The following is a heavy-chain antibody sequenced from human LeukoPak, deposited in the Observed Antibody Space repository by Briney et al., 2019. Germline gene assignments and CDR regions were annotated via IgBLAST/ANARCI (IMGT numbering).Heavy chain of an antibody. CDR3: ARARYGSGSYPLGY. V-gene: IGHV1-69*05. J-gene: IGHJ4*02. CDR2: IIPIFGTA. CDR1: GGTFISYA. D-gene: IGHD3-10*01. Sequence: ASVKVSCKASGGTFISYAISWVRQAPGQGLEWMGRIIPIFGTANYAQKFQGRVTITTDESTSTAYMELSSLRSEDTAVYYCARARYGSGSYPLGYWGQGTLVTVSS.